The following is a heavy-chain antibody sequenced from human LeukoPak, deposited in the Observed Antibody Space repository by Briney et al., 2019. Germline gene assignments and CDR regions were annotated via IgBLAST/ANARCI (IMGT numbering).Heavy chain of an antibody. CDR3: ARDRMSRWYCSGGSCYSADP. CDR2: INPNSGVT. CDR1: GYTFTGYY. J-gene: IGHJ5*02. Sequence: ASVKVSCKASGYTFTGYYIYWVRQAPGQGLEWMGWINPNSGVTHYAQNFKGRVTMTRDTSISTAYMELSGLRSDDTAMYYCARDRMSRWYCSGGSCYSADPWGQGTLVTVSS. D-gene: IGHD2-15*01. V-gene: IGHV1-2*02.